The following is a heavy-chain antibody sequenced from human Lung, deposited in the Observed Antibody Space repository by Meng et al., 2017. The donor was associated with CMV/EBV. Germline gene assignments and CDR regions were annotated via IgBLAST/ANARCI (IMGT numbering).Heavy chain of an antibody. CDR2: IYTSGST. J-gene: IGHJ4*02. V-gene: IGHV4-61*02. Sequence: AQLQGSGPGLVKPSQTLSLTCTVSGGSISSGSYYWSWIRQPAGKGLEWIGRIYTSGSTNYNPSLKSRVTISVDTSKNQFSLKLSSVTAADTAVYYCASSMATITFAFDYWGQGTLVTVSS. CDR1: GGSISSGSYY. CDR3: ASSMATITFAFDY. D-gene: IGHD5-24*01.